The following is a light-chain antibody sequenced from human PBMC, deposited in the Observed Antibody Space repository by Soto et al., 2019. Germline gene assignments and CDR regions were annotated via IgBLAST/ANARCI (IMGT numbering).Light chain of an antibody. CDR3: QQSSNWPPGIT. CDR2: DAS. Sequence: EIVLTQSPATLSLSPGERATLSCRASQSVSSYLAWYQQKPGQAPRLLIYDASNRATGIPARFSGSGSGTDFTLTISSLEPEDFAVYYCQQSSNWPPGITLGQGTRLEIK. J-gene: IGKJ5*01. CDR1: QSVSSY. V-gene: IGKV3-11*01.